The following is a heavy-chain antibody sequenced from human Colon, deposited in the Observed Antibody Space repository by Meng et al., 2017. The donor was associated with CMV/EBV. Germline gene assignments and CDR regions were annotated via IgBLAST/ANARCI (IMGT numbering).Heavy chain of an antibody. D-gene: IGHD5-24*01. CDR2: IQPGGWT. CDR1: GGSFSGCH. Sequence: QVQLQQWGAGLLKPSETLSLTCAVYGGSFSGCHCNWIRQPPGKGLEWIGEIQPGGWTNYNPSLKSRVTMSIDTSKNQFSLKVNSVTAADTAVYFCVRAMNEEINWGQGTLVTVSS. V-gene: IGHV4-34*01. CDR3: VRAMNEEIN. J-gene: IGHJ4*02.